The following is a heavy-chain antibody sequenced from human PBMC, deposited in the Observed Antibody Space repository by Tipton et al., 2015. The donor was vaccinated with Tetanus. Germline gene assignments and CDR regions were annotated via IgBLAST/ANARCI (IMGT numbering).Heavy chain of an antibody. CDR3: ASGWRYYYDTTGFSDY. CDR2: LFYNGNT. V-gene: IGHV4-39*01. J-gene: IGHJ4*02. D-gene: IGHD3-22*01. CDR1: GGSISSSSFY. Sequence: GLVKPSETLSLTCTVSGGSISSSSFYWGWIRQPPGKGLEWIGSLFYNGNTYYSPTLKSRVTVSIDTSKNQFSLKLNSVTAADTAVYYCASGWRYYYDTTGFSDYWGQGTLVTVSS.